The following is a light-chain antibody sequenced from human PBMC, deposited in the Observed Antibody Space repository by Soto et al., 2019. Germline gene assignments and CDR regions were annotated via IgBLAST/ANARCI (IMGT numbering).Light chain of an antibody. CDR2: AAS. Sequence: DIQMTQSPSSVSASVGDRVTITWRAGQGISSRLAWYQQKPGKAPNLLIYAASNLQSGVPSRFSGSGSETDFTITIGSLPPEDFATYYCQQANSFPLTVDGGPKVEIK. V-gene: IGKV1-12*01. CDR3: QQANSFPLT. J-gene: IGKJ4*01. CDR1: QGISSR.